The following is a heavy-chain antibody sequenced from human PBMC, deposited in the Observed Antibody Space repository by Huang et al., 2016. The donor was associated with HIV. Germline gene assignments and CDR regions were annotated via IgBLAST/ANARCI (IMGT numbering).Heavy chain of an antibody. D-gene: IGHD6-19*01. CDR1: GGYISSSSYH. CDR3: ARHGMVAGHYYNNMDV. J-gene: IGHJ6*02. CDR2: IYYRGNT. V-gene: IGHV4-39*01. Sequence: LQLQESGTGLVKSSETLSLICTVSGGYISSSSYHWDWDRQPPGKGPEWIGRIYYRGNTYDNPPLKSPVTLSVDTSKNQFSLLLHSVTSAATAVYYCARHGMVAGHYYNNMDVWGRGTTVTVSS.